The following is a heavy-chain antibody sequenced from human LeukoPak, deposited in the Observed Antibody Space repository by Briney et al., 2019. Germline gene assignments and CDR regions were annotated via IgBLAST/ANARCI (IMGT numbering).Heavy chain of an antibody. D-gene: IGHD3-9*01. V-gene: IGHV1-18*01. CDR2: ISAYNGNT. Sequence: ASVKVSCKASGYTFTSYGISWVRQAPGQGLERMGWISAYNGNTNYAQKLQGRVTMTTDTSTSTAYMELRSLRSDDTAVYYCARDGPELRYFDWLSNTDYWGQGTLVTVSS. J-gene: IGHJ4*02. CDR3: ARDGPELRYFDWLSNTDY. CDR1: GYTFTSYG.